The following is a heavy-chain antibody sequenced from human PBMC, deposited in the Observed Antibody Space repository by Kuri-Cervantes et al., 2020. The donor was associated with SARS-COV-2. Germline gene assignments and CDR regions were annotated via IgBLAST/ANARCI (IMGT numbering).Heavy chain of an antibody. CDR3: YCAPKEGFDS. Sequence: ASVKVSCKASGYTFSTYDINWVRQASGQGLEWMGWMNPDTGNSGYAQIFQGRVTMTRDISTATAYMELSSLTSEDTAIYYCYCAPKEGFDSWGQGTLVTVSS. CDR2: MNPDTGNS. D-gene: IGHD2-21*01. J-gene: IGHJ4*02. V-gene: IGHV1-8*02. CDR1: GYTFSTYD.